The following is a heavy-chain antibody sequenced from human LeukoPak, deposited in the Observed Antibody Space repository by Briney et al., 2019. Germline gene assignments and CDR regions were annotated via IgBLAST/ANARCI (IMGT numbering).Heavy chain of an antibody. J-gene: IGHJ4*02. Sequence: PGGSLRLSCAVSGFTFSTYAMNWVRQAPGKRLEWVSSITGSGRDTYHAGSVKGRITISRDNSRNTLYLQMNSLRAEDTAVYYCAGSEKDLGVDYWGQGTLATVSS. CDR1: GFTFSTYA. V-gene: IGHV3-23*01. CDR2: ITGSGRDT. D-gene: IGHD2-15*01. CDR3: AGSEKDLGVDY.